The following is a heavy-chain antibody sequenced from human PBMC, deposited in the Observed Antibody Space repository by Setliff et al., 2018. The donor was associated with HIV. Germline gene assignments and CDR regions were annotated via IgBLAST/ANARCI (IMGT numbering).Heavy chain of an antibody. CDR2: ISAYKGNT. CDR1: GYSFIGYN. Sequence: ASVKVSCKASGYSFIGYNIHWVRQAPGQGLEWMGWISAYKGNTNYAQKIQGRVTMTTDTSTSTVNMELRSLRSDDTAVYYCARTDDSSGYHPFQHWGQGTLVTVSS. V-gene: IGHV1-18*04. CDR3: ARTDDSSGYHPFQH. J-gene: IGHJ1*01. D-gene: IGHD3-22*01.